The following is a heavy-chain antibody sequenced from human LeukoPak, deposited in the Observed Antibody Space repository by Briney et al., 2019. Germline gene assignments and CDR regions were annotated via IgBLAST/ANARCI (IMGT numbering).Heavy chain of an antibody. CDR1: GYTFTTYD. J-gene: IGHJ4*02. CDR2: MNSNSGDT. CDR3: VRGLGNSRGLNY. Sequence: ASVKVSCKASGYTFTTYDINWVRQAAGQGLEWMGWMNSNSGDTGYAQKFQGRVTMTRNTSISTAYMDLSSLTSEDTAVYYCVRGLGNSRGLNYWGQGTLVTVSS. D-gene: IGHD7-27*01. V-gene: IGHV1-8*01.